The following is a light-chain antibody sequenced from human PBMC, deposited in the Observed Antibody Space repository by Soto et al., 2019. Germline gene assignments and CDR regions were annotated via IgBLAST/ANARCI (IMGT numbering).Light chain of an antibody. J-gene: IGLJ3*02. CDR2: EVN. V-gene: IGLV2-23*02. Sequence: QSALTQPASVSGSPGQSITISCTGTSSDVGSCNCVSWYQQHPGKAPTLMIYEVNKRPSGVSNRFSGSKSGDTASLTISGLQAEDETDYYCCSSVASPNWVFGGGTKVTLL. CDR3: CSSVASPNWV. CDR1: SSDVGSCNC.